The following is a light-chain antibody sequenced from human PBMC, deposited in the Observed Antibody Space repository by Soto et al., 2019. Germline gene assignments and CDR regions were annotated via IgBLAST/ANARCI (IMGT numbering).Light chain of an antibody. Sequence: DIVLTQSPDSLAVSLGERATINCKSSQSVLYGPNNKNSLAWYQQKPGQPPKLLIYWASTRESGVPDRFSGSGSWTDFTLTISSLQAEDVAVYYCQYRGTFGPGTKANV. J-gene: IGKJ3*01. CDR3: QYRGT. V-gene: IGKV4-1*01. CDR2: WAS. CDR1: QSVLYGPNNKNS.